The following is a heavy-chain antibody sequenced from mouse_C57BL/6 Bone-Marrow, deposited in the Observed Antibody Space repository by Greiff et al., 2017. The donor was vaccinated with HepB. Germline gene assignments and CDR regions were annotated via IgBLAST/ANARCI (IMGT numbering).Heavy chain of an antibody. CDR1: GYTFTSYW. J-gene: IGHJ2*01. V-gene: IGHV1-5*01. CDR2: IYPGNSDT. D-gene: IGHD1-1*01. CDR3: TGDYYGSSPHYFDY. Sequence: EVQLVESGTVLARPGASVKMSCKTSGYTFTSYWMHWVKQRPGQGLEWIGAIYPGNSDTSYNQKFKGKAKLTAVTSASTAYMELSSLTYEDSAVYYCTGDYYGSSPHYFDYWGQGTTLTVSS.